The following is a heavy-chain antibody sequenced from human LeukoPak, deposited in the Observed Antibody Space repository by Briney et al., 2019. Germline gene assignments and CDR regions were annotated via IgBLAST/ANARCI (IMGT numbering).Heavy chain of an antibody. D-gene: IGHD4-17*01. CDR1: GFTFSSYW. J-gene: IGHJ6*03. CDR2: IKQDGSEK. V-gene: IGHV3-7*01. Sequence: GGSLRLSCAASGFTFSSYWMSWVRQAPGKGVEWVANIKQDGSEKYYVDSVKGRFTISRDNAKNSLYLQMNSLRAEDTAVYYCARDYGDYEPGRHHYYYYYMDVWGKGTTVTVSS. CDR3: ARDYGDYEPGRHHYYYYYMDV.